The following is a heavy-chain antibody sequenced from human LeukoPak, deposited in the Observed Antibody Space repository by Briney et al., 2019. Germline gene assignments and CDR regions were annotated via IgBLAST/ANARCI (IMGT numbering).Heavy chain of an antibody. V-gene: IGHV3-53*01. CDR2: IYSGGRT. Sequence: GGSLRLSCAASGFIVSSNYMSWVRQAPGKGLEWVSVIYSGGRTYYADSVKGRFTISRDNYRNTLYLQMNSLRAEDTAVYYCARGLGRELDGAFDIWGQGTMVTVSS. CDR3: ARGLGRELDGAFDI. J-gene: IGHJ3*02. CDR1: GFIVSSNY. D-gene: IGHD3-10*01.